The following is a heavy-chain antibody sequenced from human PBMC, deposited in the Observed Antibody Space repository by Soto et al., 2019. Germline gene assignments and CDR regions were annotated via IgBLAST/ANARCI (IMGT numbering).Heavy chain of an antibody. J-gene: IGHJ6*02. Sequence: SETLSLTCTVSGGSISSGDYYWSWIRQPPGKGLEWIGYIYYSGSTYYNPSLKSRVTISVDTSKNQFSLKLSSVTAADTAVYYCARHGPTLTRSGHRPSTLVAPWGQGTTVTVSS. CDR2: IYYSGST. CDR1: GGSISSGDYY. D-gene: IGHD2-15*01. V-gene: IGHV4-30-4*01. CDR3: ARHGPTLTRSGHRPSTLVAP.